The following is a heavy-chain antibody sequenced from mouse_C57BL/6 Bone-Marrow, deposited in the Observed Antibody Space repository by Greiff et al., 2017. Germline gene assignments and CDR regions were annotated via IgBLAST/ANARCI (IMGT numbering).Heavy chain of an antibody. V-gene: IGHV5-17*01. J-gene: IGHJ3*01. CDR2: ISSGSSTI. CDR3: ARGLGLFAY. Sequence: EVKVEESGGGLVKPGGSLKLSCAASGFTFSDYGMHWVRQAPEKGLEWVAYISSGSSTIYYADTVKGRFTISRDNAKNTLFLQMTSLRSEDTAMYYCARGLGLFAYWGQGTLVTVSA. CDR1: GFTFSDYG. D-gene: IGHD4-1*01.